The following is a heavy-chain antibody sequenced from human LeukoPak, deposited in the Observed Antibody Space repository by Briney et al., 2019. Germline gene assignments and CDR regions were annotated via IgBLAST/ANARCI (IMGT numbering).Heavy chain of an antibody. CDR1: GFTFSSYS. V-gene: IGHV3-21*01. D-gene: IGHD3-22*01. Sequence: GGSLRLSCAASGFTFSSYSMNWVRQAPGKGLEWVSSISSSSSYIYYADSVKGRFTISRDNAKNSLYLQMNSLRDEDTAVYYCARDDSSGPTLDYWGQGTLVTVSS. J-gene: IGHJ4*02. CDR3: ARDDSSGPTLDY. CDR2: ISSSSSYI.